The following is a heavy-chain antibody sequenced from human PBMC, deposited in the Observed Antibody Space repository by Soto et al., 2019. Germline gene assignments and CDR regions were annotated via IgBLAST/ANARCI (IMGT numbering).Heavy chain of an antibody. CDR3: AKDRSTGSPYYGMDF. CDR1: GFTFGDYA. CDR2: FKWNSGDV. J-gene: IGHJ6*02. V-gene: IGHV3-9*01. D-gene: IGHD2-2*01. Sequence: GGSLRLSCXASGFTFGDYAMHWVRQVPGKGLEWVSGFKWNSGDVGYADSVKGRFTISRDNARNSLYLQMNSLRPGDTAVYYCAKDRSTGSPYYGMDFWGQGTMVTVSS.